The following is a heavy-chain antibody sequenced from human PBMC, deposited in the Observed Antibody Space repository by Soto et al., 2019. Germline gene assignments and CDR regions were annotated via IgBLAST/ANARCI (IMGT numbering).Heavy chain of an antibody. D-gene: IGHD3-10*01. Sequence: HPGGSLRLSCAASGFTLSGYDIHWVRQATGKGLEWVSGIGSAGDTYYEDSVKGRFTISRDNAKNSLYLQMNSLRAEDTAVYYCARDSGGGSGSQTVGYYYYGMDVWGQGTTVTVSS. CDR2: IGSAGDT. CDR3: ARDSGGGSGSQTVGYYYYGMDV. V-gene: IGHV3-13*01. J-gene: IGHJ6*02. CDR1: GFTLSGYD.